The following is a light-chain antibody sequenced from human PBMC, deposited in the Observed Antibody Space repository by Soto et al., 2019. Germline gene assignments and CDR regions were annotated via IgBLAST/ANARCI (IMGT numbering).Light chain of an antibody. J-gene: IGKJ1*01. Sequence: IQMTQSASTLSASVAYRVTITCRASQCISNSLAWYQQRPGTAPQLLIYDASTLENGVPSRFSGGASGTESTLTISSLKPDDSATYYCQQYSYYRTFGQGTKVDI. CDR3: QQYSYYRT. CDR2: DAS. V-gene: IGKV1-5*01. CDR1: QCISNS.